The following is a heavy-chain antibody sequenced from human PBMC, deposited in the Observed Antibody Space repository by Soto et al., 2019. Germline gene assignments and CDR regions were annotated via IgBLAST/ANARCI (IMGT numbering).Heavy chain of an antibody. D-gene: IGHD3-10*01. CDR2: IYYSGST. J-gene: IGHJ4*02. CDR1: GASIPSHY. V-gene: IGHV4-59*11. Sequence: PPEPLSPTCTVPGASIPSHYWGWIRQPPGKGLEWIGSIYYSGSTNYNPSLKSRVTISVDTSKNQSSLKLSSVTAADTAVYYCARGSTTLFDYWGQGTLVTVSS. CDR3: ARGSTTLFDY.